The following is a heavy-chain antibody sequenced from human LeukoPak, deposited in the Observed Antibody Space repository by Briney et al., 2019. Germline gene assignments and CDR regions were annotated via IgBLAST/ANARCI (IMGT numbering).Heavy chain of an antibody. V-gene: IGHV3-30-3*01. J-gene: IGHJ4*02. CDR1: GFTFSSYA. CDR2: ISYDGSNK. D-gene: IGHD2-21*02. Sequence: KPGRSLRLSCAASGFTFSSYAMHWVRQAPGKGLEWVAVISYDGSNKYYADSVRGRFTISRDNSKNTLYLQMNSLRAEDTAVYYCPRGGSFFSGDFLFDYWGQGTLVTVSS. CDR3: PRGGSFFSGDFLFDY.